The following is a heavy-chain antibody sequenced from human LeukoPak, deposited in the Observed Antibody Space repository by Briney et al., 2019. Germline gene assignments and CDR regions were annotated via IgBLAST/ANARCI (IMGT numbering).Heavy chain of an antibody. D-gene: IGHD1-26*01. Sequence: GGSLRLSCAGSGFTFSDYYMSWIRQSPGKGLEWLSHIGGGGGDKNYADSVKGRFTISRDNAENSVFLQMNSLRIEDTAIYYCATDIRAVGDSRYFDYWGQGALVTVSS. CDR2: IGGGGGDK. J-gene: IGHJ4*02. CDR3: ATDIRAVGDSRYFDY. CDR1: GFTFSDYY. V-gene: IGHV3-11*01.